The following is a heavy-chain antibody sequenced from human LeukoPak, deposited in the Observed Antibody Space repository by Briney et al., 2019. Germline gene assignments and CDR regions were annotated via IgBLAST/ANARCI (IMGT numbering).Heavy chain of an antibody. J-gene: IGHJ4*02. D-gene: IGHD3-10*02. V-gene: IGHV4-34*01. CDR3: ERHGITDVRGVNY. CDR2: INHSGST. CDR1: GGSFSGYY. Sequence: SETLSLTCAVYGGSFSGYYWSWIRQPPGKGREWIGEINHSGSTNYNPSLKSRVIISVDTSKNQFSLKLTSVTAADTAVYYCERHGITDVRGVNYWGQGTLVTVSS.